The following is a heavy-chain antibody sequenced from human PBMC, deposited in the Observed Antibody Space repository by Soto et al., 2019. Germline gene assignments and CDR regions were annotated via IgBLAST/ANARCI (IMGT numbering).Heavy chain of an antibody. Sequence: EVQLLESGGGLVQPGGSLRLSCAASGFTFSSYAMSWVRQAPGKGLEWVSAISGSGGSTYYSDSVKGRFTISRDKSKNTLYLQMNSMRAEDTAVYYCAKGRSSGWYNWFDPWGQGTLVTVSS. CDR3: AKGRSSGWYNWFDP. CDR2: ISGSGGST. J-gene: IGHJ5*02. V-gene: IGHV3-23*01. CDR1: GFTFSSYA. D-gene: IGHD6-19*01.